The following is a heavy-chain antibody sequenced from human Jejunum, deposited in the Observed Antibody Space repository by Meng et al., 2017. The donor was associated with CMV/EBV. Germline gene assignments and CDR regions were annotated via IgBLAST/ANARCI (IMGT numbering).Heavy chain of an antibody. CDR3: ARDLGDYGNY. J-gene: IGHJ4*02. D-gene: IGHD4-17*01. V-gene: IGHV3-7*01. CDR2: IKQDASEK. CDR1: GFIFNNYW. Sequence: SCVGSGFIFNNYWMTWVRQAPGKGLEWVANIKQDASEKYYVESVRGRSTISRDNSKNTLYLQMNSLRVEDTAMYYCARDLGDYGNYWGQGTLVTVSS.